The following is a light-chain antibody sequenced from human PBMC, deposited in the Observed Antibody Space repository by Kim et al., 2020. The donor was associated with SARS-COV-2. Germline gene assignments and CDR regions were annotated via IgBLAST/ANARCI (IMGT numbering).Light chain of an antibody. J-gene: IGLJ2*01. V-gene: IGLV3-1*01. CDR1: TLGDKY. CDR3: QAWDSSVV. Sequence: SYELTQPPSVSVSPGQTASITCAGDTLGDKYVCWYQQKPGQSPVLVIYKDTKRPSGIPERFSGSNSGNTATLTISGTQAMDEADYYCQAWDSSVVFGGGTKLTVL. CDR2: KDT.